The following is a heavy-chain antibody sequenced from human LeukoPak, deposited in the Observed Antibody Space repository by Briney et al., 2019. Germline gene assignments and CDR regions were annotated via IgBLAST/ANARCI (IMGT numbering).Heavy chain of an antibody. CDR1: GFTFSNYA. J-gene: IGHJ4*02. Sequence: GGSLRLSCAASGFTFSNYAMTWVRQAPGKGLEWVSSLSGSSRGTYYADSVKGRFTVSRDNSKNTLYLQMNSLTAEDTALYCCAKDAGTGWYSDLDYWGQGTLVTVSS. CDR3: AKDAGTGWYSDLDY. V-gene: IGHV3-23*01. D-gene: IGHD6-19*01. CDR2: LSGSSRGT.